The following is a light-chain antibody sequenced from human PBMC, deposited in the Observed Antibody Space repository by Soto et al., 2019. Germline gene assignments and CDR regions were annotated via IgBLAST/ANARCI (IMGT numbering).Light chain of an antibody. J-gene: IGKJ2*01. Sequence: DIQLTQSPSTLSASVGDRVTITCRASQSISSWLAWYQQKPGTAPKLLIYEASTLESGVPSRFTGIRSGTEFTLSVSSLQPDDFATYYCQQYNSYPYTFGQGTKLEIK. CDR1: QSISSW. V-gene: IGKV1-5*03. CDR2: EAS. CDR3: QQYNSYPYT.